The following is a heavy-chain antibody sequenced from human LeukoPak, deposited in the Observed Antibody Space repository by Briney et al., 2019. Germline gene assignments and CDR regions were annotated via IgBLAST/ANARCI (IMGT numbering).Heavy chain of an antibody. D-gene: IGHD2-21*02. CDR3: ARESPAYCGGDCYYDY. V-gene: IGHV1-18*01. CDR2: ISADNGNT. Sequence: ASVKVSCKASGYTFSNYGISRVRQAPGQGLEWMGWISADNGNTNYAQKLQGRVTMIIDTSTSTAYMELRSLRSDDTAIYYCARESPAYCGGDCYYDYWGQGAQVTVSS. CDR1: GYTFSNYG. J-gene: IGHJ4*02.